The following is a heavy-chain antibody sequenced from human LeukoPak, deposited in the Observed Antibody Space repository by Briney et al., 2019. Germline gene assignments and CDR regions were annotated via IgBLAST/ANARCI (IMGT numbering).Heavy chain of an antibody. CDR3: ATGSYGWVPFDY. V-gene: IGHV3-48*04. CDR2: ISIDSGTI. J-gene: IGHJ4*02. Sequence: HPGGSLRLSCAASGVTLSNYGMNWVRQTTGRGLEWFAFISIDSGTIYYADSVEGRFTISRDNAKNALYLQMNSLRAEDTAVYYCATGSYGWVPFDYWGQGTLVTVSS. D-gene: IGHD1-26*01. CDR1: GVTLSNYG.